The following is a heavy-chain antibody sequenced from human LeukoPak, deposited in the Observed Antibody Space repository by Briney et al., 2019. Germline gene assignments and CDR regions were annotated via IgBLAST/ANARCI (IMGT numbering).Heavy chain of an antibody. D-gene: IGHD3-22*01. J-gene: IGHJ3*02. V-gene: IGHV5-51*01. CDR1: GYSFTSYW. CDR2: IYPGDSDT. Sequence: GESLKISCKGSGYSFTSYWIGWVRQMPGKGLEWMVIIYPGDSDTRYSPSFQGQVTISADKSISTAYLQWSSLKASDTAMYYCASSTNTYYYDSSGYYIDAFDIWGQGTMVTVSS. CDR3: ASSTNTYYYDSSGYYIDAFDI.